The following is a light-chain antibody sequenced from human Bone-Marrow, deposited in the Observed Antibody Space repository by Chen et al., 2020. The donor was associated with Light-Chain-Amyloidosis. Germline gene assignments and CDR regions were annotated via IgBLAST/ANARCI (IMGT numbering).Light chain of an antibody. V-gene: IGLV3-25*03. CDR2: RDT. J-gene: IGLJ2*01. CDR1: DLPTKY. Sequence: SYVLTPPPSVSVSPGQTARITCSGDDLPTKYAYGYQQKPGQAPVLVVHRDTKRPSGISERFSRSSSGTTAPLTISGVQAEDEADYHCQSADSSGTYEVIFGGGTKLTVL. CDR3: QSADSSGTYEVI.